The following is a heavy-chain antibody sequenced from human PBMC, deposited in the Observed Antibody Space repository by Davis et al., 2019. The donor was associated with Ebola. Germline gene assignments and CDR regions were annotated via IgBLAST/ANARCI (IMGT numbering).Heavy chain of an antibody. J-gene: IGHJ6*02. V-gene: IGHV3-23*01. CDR2: ISPSGGST. CDR1: GFTFTTYA. Sequence: GESLKISCAASGFTFTTYAMSWVRQAPGKGLEWVSRISPSGGSTYYADSVKGRFTISRDNAKNTLYLQMNSLRAEDTAVYYCASGSSGWFDYYYYYGMDVWGQGTTVTVSS. D-gene: IGHD6-19*01. CDR3: ASGSSGWFDYYYYYGMDV.